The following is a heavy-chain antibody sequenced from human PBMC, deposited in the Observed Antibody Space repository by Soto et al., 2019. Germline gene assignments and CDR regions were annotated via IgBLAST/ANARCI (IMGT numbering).Heavy chain of an antibody. V-gene: IGHV1-69*13. CDR1: GGTFSSYA. CDR2: IIPIFGTA. CDR3: ASSRGYSSSSGFGNY. Sequence: SVKVSCKASGGTFSSYAISWVRQAPGQGLEWMGGIIPIFGTANYAQKFQGRVTITADESTSTAYMELSSLRSEDTAVYYCASSRGYSSSSGFGNYWGQGTLVTVSS. J-gene: IGHJ4*02. D-gene: IGHD6-6*01.